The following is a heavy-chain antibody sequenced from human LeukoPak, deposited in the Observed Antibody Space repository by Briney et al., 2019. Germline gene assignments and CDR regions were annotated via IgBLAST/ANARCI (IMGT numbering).Heavy chain of an antibody. CDR1: GGSFSGYY. Sequence: SETLSLTCAVYGGSFSGYYWSWIRQPPGKGLEWIGEINHSGSTNYNPSLKSRVTISVDTSKNQFSLKLSSVTAADTAVYYCARHYGGNVGYWGQGTLVTVSS. CDR3: ARHYGGNVGY. D-gene: IGHD4-23*01. V-gene: IGHV4-34*01. CDR2: INHSGST. J-gene: IGHJ4*02.